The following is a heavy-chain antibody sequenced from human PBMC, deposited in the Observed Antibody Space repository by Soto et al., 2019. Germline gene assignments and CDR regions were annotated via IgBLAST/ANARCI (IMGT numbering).Heavy chain of an antibody. Sequence: RLSCAASGFTVSSYSMNWVRQAPGKGLEWVSSISSSSSYIYYADSVKGRFTISRDNSKNTLYLQMNSLRAEDTAVYYCAKQIRLGIAARPDYWGQGTLVTVS. V-gene: IGHV3-21*04. CDR1: GFTVSSYS. D-gene: IGHD6-6*01. CDR3: AKQIRLGIAARPDY. J-gene: IGHJ4*02. CDR2: ISSSSSYI.